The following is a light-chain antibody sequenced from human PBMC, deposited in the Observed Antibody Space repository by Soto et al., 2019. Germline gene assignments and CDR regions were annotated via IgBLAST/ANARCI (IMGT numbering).Light chain of an antibody. CDR3: QHYNNWPFP. J-gene: IGKJ3*01. Sequence: EIVLTQSPGTLSLSPGERATLSCRASQSVRSDYLAWYQQKPGQAPRLHIYGASTRATGIPDRFTGSGSGTDFTLTISRLEPEDFAVYYCQHYNNWPFPFGPGTKVAIK. CDR1: QSVRSDY. CDR2: GAS. V-gene: IGKV3-20*01.